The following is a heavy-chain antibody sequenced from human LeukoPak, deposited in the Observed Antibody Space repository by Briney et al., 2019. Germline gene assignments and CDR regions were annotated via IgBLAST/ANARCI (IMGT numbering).Heavy chain of an antibody. CDR1: GFTLNNFA. CDR2: ISFDGSNK. Sequence: GGSLRLSCAASGFTLNNFAIHWVRQAPGKGLEWVAVISFDGSNKYYADSVKGRFTISRDNSKNTLYLQMNSLRAEDTAVYYCARDPGTWGQGTLVTVSS. J-gene: IGHJ5*02. D-gene: IGHD1-26*01. CDR3: ARDPGT. V-gene: IGHV3-30-3*01.